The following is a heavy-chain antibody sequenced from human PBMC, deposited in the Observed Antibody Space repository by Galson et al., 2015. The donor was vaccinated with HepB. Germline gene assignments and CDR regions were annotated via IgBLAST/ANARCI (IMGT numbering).Heavy chain of an antibody. CDR2: ISSSGSTI. D-gene: IGHD2-2*01. Sequence: SLRLSCAASGFTFSSCEMNWVRQAPGKGLEWVSYISSSGSTIYYADSVRGRFTISRDNAKNSLYLQMNSLRAEDTAVYYCAREGGSTVANHYYYYGMDVWGQGTTVTVSS. CDR3: AREGGSTVANHYYYYGMDV. CDR1: GFTFSSCE. J-gene: IGHJ6*02. V-gene: IGHV3-48*03.